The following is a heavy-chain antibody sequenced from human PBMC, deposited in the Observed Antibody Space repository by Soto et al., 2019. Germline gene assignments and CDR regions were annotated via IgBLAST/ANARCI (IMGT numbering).Heavy chain of an antibody. CDR3: ASSPPLRG. J-gene: IGHJ4*02. CDR2: INHSGST. V-gene: IGHV4-34*01. Sequence: SETLSLTCAVYGGSFSGYYWSWIRQPPGKGLEWIGEINHSGSTNYNPSLKSRVTISVDTSKNQFSLKLSSVTAADTAVYYCASSPPLRGWGQGTLVTVS. CDR1: GGSFSGYY. D-gene: IGHD3-16*01.